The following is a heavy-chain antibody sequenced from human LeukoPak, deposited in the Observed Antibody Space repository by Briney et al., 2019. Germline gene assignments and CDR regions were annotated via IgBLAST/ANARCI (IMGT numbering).Heavy chain of an antibody. V-gene: IGHV3-23*01. CDR3: AKDRPNYYGTNGHYYRRDGDC. Sequence: PGGSLRLSCVASGFTFSSYAMSWVRQAAGKGLEWVSSTSSSGETTYHADSVKGRFTISRDNSRNTLYLQMNSLRAEDTAVYYCAKDRPNYYGTNGHYYRRDGDCWGQGTLVTVSS. D-gene: IGHD3-22*01. J-gene: IGHJ4*02. CDR2: TSSSGETT. CDR1: GFTFSSYA.